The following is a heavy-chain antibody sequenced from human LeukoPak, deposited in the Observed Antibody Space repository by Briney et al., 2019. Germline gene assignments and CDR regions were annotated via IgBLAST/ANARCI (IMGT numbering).Heavy chain of an antibody. V-gene: IGHV1-69*05. CDR2: IIPIFGTA. J-gene: IGHJ4*02. CDR3: AREDYTWDY. CDR1: GGTFSSYA. D-gene: IGHD2-2*02. Sequence: GSSVKVSCKASGGTFSSYAISWVRQAPGQGLEWMGRIIPIFGTANYAQKFQGRVTMTTDTSTSTAYMELRSLRSDDTAVYYCAREDYTWDYWGQGTQVTVSS.